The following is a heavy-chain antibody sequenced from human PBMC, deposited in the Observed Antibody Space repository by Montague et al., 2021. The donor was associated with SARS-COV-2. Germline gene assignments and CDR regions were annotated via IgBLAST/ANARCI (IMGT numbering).Heavy chain of an antibody. D-gene: IGHD4-17*01. Sequence: SLRLSFAASGFTFSSYAMSWVRQAPGKGLQWVSGISGSGGTAYYADSLKGRFTISRDNSENTVYLQMNSLRAEDTAVYFCARNPPDFGDYEFDPWGQGTLVTVSA. J-gene: IGHJ5*02. CDR2: ISGSGGTA. CDR3: ARNPPDFGDYEFDP. V-gene: IGHV3-23*01. CDR1: GFTFSSYA.